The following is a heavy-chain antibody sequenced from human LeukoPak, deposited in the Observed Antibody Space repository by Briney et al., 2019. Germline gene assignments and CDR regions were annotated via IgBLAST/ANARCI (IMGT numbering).Heavy chain of an antibody. V-gene: IGHV4-59*01. CDR1: GGSISGFY. D-gene: IGHD6-19*01. J-gene: IGHJ4*02. CDR3: ARDRDSSGWFDY. CDR2: IYYSGSA. Sequence: ASETLSLTCTVSGGSISGFYWGCIRRPPGKGLEWIGFIYYSGSANYNPSLKSRVTMSVDTSKNQFSLKLSSVTAADTAFYYCARDRDSSGWFDYWGQGTLVTVSS.